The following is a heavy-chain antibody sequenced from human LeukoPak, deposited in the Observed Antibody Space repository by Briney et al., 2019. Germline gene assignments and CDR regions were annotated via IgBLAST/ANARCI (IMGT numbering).Heavy chain of an antibody. V-gene: IGHV5-51*01. Sequence: GESLKISCKGSGYSFTNYWIGWVRQMPGKGLEWMGIIYPGDSDTRYSPSFQGQVTISADESINTAYLQWSSLKASDTAVYYCARRGEDYYFDYWGQGILVTVSS. CDR3: ARRGEDYYFDY. D-gene: IGHD3-10*01. CDR1: GYSFTNYW. J-gene: IGHJ4*02. CDR2: IYPGDSDT.